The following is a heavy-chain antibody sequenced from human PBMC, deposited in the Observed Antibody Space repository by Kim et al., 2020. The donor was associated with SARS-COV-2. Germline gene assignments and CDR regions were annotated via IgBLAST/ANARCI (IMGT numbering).Heavy chain of an antibody. J-gene: IGHJ6*02. V-gene: IGHV4-39*01. CDR3: TAPTPYYYYGMDV. D-gene: IGHD1-1*01. Sequence: YNPSLKTRVTISVYASKTHFSLKLSSVTAADTAVYYCTAPTPYYYYGMDVWGQGTTVTVSS.